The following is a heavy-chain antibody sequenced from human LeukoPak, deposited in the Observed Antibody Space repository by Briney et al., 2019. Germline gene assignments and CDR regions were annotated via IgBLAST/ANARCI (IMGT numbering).Heavy chain of an antibody. J-gene: IGHJ5*02. CDR1: GGSISSYY. D-gene: IGHD6-6*01. Sequence: PSETLSLTCTVSGGSISSYYWSWIRQPAGKGLEWIGRIYTSGSTNYNPSLKSRVTMSVDTSKNQFSLKLSSVTAADTAVYYCARDVVRMAAAPAEWFDPWGQGTLVTVSS. CDR2: IYTSGST. CDR3: ARDVVRMAAAPAEWFDP. V-gene: IGHV4-4*07.